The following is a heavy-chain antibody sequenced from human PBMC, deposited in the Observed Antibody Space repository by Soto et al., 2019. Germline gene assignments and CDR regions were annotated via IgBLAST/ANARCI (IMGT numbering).Heavy chain of an antibody. J-gene: IGHJ6*02. CDR1: GFTFSSYW. Sequence: EVQLVESGGGLVQPGGSLRLSCAASGFTFSSYWMHWVRQAPGKGLVWVSRINSDGSSTSYADSVKGRFTISRDNAKNTLYLQVNSLRAEDTAVYYCARGDYDFWSGYRIYYYYYGMDVWGQGTTVTVSS. D-gene: IGHD3-3*01. V-gene: IGHV3-74*01. CDR2: INSDGSST. CDR3: ARGDYDFWSGYRIYYYYYGMDV.